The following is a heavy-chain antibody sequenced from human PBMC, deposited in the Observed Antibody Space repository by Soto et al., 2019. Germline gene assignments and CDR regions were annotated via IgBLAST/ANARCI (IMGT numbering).Heavy chain of an antibody. V-gene: IGHV4-39*01. CDR3: ARHSVTDYGMDV. Sequence: PSETLSLTCTVSGGSIGSSSYYWGWIRQPPGKGLEWIGSIYYSGSTYYNPSLKSRVTISVDTSKNQFSLKLSSVTAADTAVYYCARHSVTDYGMDVWGQGTTVT. J-gene: IGHJ6*02. CDR1: GGSIGSSSYY. CDR2: IYYSGST. D-gene: IGHD4-17*01.